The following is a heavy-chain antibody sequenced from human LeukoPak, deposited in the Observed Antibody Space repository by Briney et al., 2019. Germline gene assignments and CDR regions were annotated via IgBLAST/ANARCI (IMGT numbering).Heavy chain of an antibody. J-gene: IGHJ6*02. D-gene: IGHD6-13*01. V-gene: IGHV3-48*02. CDR2: ISSSSSTI. CDR3: ARDVAAGRGYYYYGMDV. CDR1: GFTFSSYS. Sequence: PGRSLRLSCAASGFTFSSYSMNWVRQVPGKGLEWVSYISSSSSTIYYADSVKGRFTISRDNAKNSLYLQMNSLRDEDTAVYYCARDVAAGRGYYYYGMDVWGQGTTVTVSS.